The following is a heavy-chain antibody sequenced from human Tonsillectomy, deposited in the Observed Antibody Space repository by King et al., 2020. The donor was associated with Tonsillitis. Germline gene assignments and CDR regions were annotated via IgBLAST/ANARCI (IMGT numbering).Heavy chain of an antibody. V-gene: IGHV3-21*01. D-gene: IGHD2-8*01. CDR2: ISGSGNFI. CDR1: GFTFSNYD. CDR3: AKDKGAEYDNGRGAFDM. Sequence: VQLVESGGGLVKPGGFLGLSCATSGFTFSNYDMNWVRQAPGKGLEWVSSISGSGNFIYYSDSVRGRFTISRDNARKSLYLQMNNLRAEDTAVYYCAKDKGAEYDNGRGAFDMWGKGTLVTVSS. J-gene: IGHJ3*02.